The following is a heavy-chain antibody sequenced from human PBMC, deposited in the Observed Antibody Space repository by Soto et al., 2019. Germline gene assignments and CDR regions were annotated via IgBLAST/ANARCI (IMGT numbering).Heavy chain of an antibody. Sequence: EVQLVESGGGLVQPGRSLRLSCAASGFTFDDYAMHWVRQAPGKGLEWVSGISWNSGKIGYADSVKGRFTISRDNANNSLDLQMNSLRPEDTAFYYCAKEIVGAINYWGQGPLVTVSS. CDR2: ISWNSGKI. CDR1: GFTFDDYA. J-gene: IGHJ4*02. CDR3: AKEIVGAINY. V-gene: IGHV3-9*01. D-gene: IGHD1-26*01.